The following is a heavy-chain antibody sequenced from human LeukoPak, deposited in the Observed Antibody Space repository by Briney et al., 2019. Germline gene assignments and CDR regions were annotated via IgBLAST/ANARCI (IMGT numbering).Heavy chain of an antibody. CDR1: GYTLTGLS. CDR2: FDPEDGET. D-gene: IGHD6-19*01. CDR3: ATVITGAFRAVAGSASAPTLI. V-gene: IGHV1-24*01. J-gene: IGHJ3*02. Sequence: ASVKVSCKVSGYTLTGLSMHWVRQAPGKGLEWMGGFDPEDGETIYAQKFQGRVTMTEDTSTDTAYMELSSLRSEDTAVYYCATVITGAFRAVAGSASAPTLIW.